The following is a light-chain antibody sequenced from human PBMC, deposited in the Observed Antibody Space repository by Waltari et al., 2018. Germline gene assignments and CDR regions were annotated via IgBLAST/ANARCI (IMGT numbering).Light chain of an antibody. Sequence: DIQMTQSPSSLSASVGETVTITCRASQGISSFLAWHQQKPGKPPVRLIYSASTLQSGVPSRFSGSGSGTDFTLTISGLQPEDVATYYCQNYDSAPYIFGRGTKLEIK. J-gene: IGKJ2*01. CDR3: QNYDSAPYI. V-gene: IGKV1-27*01. CDR2: SAS. CDR1: QGISSF.